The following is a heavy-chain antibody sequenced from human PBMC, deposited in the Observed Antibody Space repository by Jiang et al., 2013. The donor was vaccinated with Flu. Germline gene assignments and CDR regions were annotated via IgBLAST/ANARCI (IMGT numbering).Heavy chain of an antibody. Sequence: GSGGNTYYADSVKGRFTISRDNSKNTLYLQMSSLRAEDTAVYYCAKDPQQQLVVANYFDFWGQGTLVTVSS. V-gene: IGHV3-23*01. CDR2: GSGGNT. J-gene: IGHJ4*02. D-gene: IGHD6-13*01. CDR3: AKDPQQQLVVANYFDF.